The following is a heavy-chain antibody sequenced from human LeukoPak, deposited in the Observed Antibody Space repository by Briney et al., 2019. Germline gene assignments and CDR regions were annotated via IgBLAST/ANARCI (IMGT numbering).Heavy chain of an antibody. CDR2: IKPDGSEK. V-gene: IGHV3-7*04. CDR1: GFTFSRFW. J-gene: IGHJ4*02. CDR3: ARENYFDY. Sequence: VQPGGSLRLSCAASGFTFSRFWMGWVRQAPGKGLEGVDNIKPDGSEKNYGDSVRGRFTISRDNARNSLYLQMNSLRAEDTAVYYCARENYFDYWGQGTLVTVSS.